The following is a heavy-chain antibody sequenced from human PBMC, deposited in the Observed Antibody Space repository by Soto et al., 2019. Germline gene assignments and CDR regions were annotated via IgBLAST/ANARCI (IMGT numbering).Heavy chain of an antibody. D-gene: IGHD6-19*01. CDR2: IWYDGSNK. Sequence: GGSLRLSCAASGCTFSSYGMHWVRQAPGKGLEWVAVIWYDGSNKYYADSVKGRFTISRDNAKNTLYLRMTSVRAEDTAVYYCARSIAVAVSDFDSWGQGTWSSSPQ. CDR3: ARSIAVAVSDFDS. V-gene: IGHV3-33*01. CDR1: GCTFSSYG. J-gene: IGHJ4*02.